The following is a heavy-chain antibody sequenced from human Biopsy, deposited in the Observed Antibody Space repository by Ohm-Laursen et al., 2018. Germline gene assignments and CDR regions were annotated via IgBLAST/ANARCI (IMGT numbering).Heavy chain of an antibody. CDR1: ESTFSGYS. CDR3: AKDRWERNLHYGGGVDL. D-gene: IGHD4-17*01. Sequence: SLRLSCAASESTFSGYSMNWVRQAPGRGLEWVSYINVYSNKKYYADSVKGRFTVSRDNSKNTVVLQMNSLRPEDTALYYCAKDRWERNLHYGGGVDLWGQGTTVTVSS. CDR2: INVYSNKK. J-gene: IGHJ6*02. V-gene: IGHV3-48*04.